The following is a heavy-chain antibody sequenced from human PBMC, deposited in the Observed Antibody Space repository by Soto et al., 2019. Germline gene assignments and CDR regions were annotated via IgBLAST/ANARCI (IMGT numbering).Heavy chain of an antibody. Sequence: SETLSLTCTVSGGSISSYYGSWIRQPPGKGLEWIGYIYYSGSTNYNPSLKSRVTISVDTSKNQFSLKLSSVTAADTAVYYCARELAYCDSSGYGFPGALDIWGQGTMVTVSS. V-gene: IGHV4-59*01. CDR1: GGSISSYY. CDR3: ARELAYCDSSGYGFPGALDI. CDR2: IYYSGST. J-gene: IGHJ3*02. D-gene: IGHD3-22*01.